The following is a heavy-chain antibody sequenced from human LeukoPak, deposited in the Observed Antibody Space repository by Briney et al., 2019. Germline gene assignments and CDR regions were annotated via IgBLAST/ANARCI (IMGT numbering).Heavy chain of an antibody. D-gene: IGHD3-22*01. J-gene: IGHJ4*02. CDR2: IYYSGRT. Sequence: SETLSLTCTVFGGSISSSSYYWGWIRQPPGKGLEWIGSIYYSGRTNYNPSLKSRVTISVDTSKNQFSLKLSSVTAADTAVYYCARDRRYYDSSGYIRGFDYWGQGTLVTVSS. CDR1: GGSISSSSYY. CDR3: ARDRRYYDSSGYIRGFDY. V-gene: IGHV4-39*07.